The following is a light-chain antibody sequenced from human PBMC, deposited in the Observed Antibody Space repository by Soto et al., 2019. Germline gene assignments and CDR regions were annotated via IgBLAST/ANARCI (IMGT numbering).Light chain of an antibody. Sequence: EIVLTQSPVTLSLSPGERATLSCRASQSVSSSYLAWYQQKPGQAPRLLIYGASSRATGIPDRFSGSGSGTDFTLTISRLEPEDFAVYYCQQYGSSLPTFGQGTRLEIK. CDR2: GAS. J-gene: IGKJ5*01. CDR1: QSVSSSY. V-gene: IGKV3-20*01. CDR3: QQYGSSLPT.